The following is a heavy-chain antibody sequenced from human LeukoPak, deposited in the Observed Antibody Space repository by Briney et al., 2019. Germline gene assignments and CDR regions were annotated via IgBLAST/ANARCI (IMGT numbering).Heavy chain of an antibody. J-gene: IGHJ5*02. CDR1: GGSISSYY. D-gene: IGHD2/OR15-2a*01. CDR2: IYYSGST. CDR3: ARGFTLFDP. Sequence: SSETLSLTCTVSGGSISSYYWSWIRQPPGKGLEWIGYIYYSGSTNYNPSLKSRVTISVDTSKNQFSLKLSSVTTADTAVYYCARGFTLFDPWGQGTLVTVSS. V-gene: IGHV4-59*01.